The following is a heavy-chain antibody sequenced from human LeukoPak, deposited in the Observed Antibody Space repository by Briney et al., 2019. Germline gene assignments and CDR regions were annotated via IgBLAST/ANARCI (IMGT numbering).Heavy chain of an antibody. CDR2: ISSSTI. V-gene: IGHV3-48*02. D-gene: IGHD4-17*01. CDR1: GFTFSSYS. Sequence: GGSLRLSCAASGFTFSSYSMNWVRQAPGKGLEWVSYISSSTIYYADSVKGRFTISRDNAKNSLYLQMNSLRDEDTAVYYCARDSTTVTMGYWGQGTLVTVSS. J-gene: IGHJ4*02. CDR3: ARDSTTVTMGY.